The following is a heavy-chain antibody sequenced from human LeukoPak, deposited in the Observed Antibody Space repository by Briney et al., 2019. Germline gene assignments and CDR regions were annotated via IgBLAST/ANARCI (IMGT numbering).Heavy chain of an antibody. V-gene: IGHV5-10-1*01. CDR2: IDPSDSYT. J-gene: IGHJ4*02. CDR3: ARHDYGDRNGFDY. D-gene: IGHD4-17*01. Sequence: GESLKISCKGSGYSFTSYWISWGRQMPGKGLEWMGRIDPSDSYTNYSPSFQGHVTISADKSISTAYLQWSSLKASDTAMYYCARHDYGDRNGFDYWGQGTLVTVSS. CDR1: GYSFTSYW.